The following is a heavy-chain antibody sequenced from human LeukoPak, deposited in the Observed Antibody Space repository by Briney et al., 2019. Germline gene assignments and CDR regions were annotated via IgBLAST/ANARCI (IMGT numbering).Heavy chain of an antibody. CDR1: GFTFSGSA. J-gene: IGHJ5*02. D-gene: IGHD2-15*01. Sequence: GGSLKLSCAASGFTFSGSAIHWVRQSSGKGLEWVGHIDKKDNSYATPSAASVTGMFTISRDDSKNTAYLQMNSLKSEDTALYYCTRDRGTYNWLDPWGQGTLVTVSS. CDR3: TRDRGTYNWLDP. V-gene: IGHV3-73*01. CDR2: IDKKDNSYAT.